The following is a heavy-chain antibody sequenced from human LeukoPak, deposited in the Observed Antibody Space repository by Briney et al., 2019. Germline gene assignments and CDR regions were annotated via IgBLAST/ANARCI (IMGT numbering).Heavy chain of an antibody. D-gene: IGHD3-9*01. V-gene: IGHV4-4*07. CDR3: ARELRYFDLPRGHYYMDV. CDR1: GGSISSYY. J-gene: IGHJ6*03. Sequence: SETLSLTCTVSGGSISSYYWSWIRQPAGKGLEWIGRIYTSGSTNYNPSLKSRVTMSVDTSKNQFSLKLSSVTAADTAVYYCARELRYFDLPRGHYYMDVWGKGTTVTISS. CDR2: IYTSGST.